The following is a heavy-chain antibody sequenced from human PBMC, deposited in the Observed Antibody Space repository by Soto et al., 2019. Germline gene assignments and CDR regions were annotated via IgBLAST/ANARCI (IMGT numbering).Heavy chain of an antibody. CDR2: VYYSGST. Sequence: SETLSLTCTVSGGSISSYYWGWVRQPPGKGLEWIGSVYYSGSTYHNPSLESRVTISVDKSKNQFSLKLMSLSAADTAVYYCGRLEGLATISYYFDYWGQGALVTVSS. J-gene: IGHJ4*02. CDR1: GGSISSYY. CDR3: GRLEGLATISYYFDY. V-gene: IGHV4-39*01. D-gene: IGHD3-9*01.